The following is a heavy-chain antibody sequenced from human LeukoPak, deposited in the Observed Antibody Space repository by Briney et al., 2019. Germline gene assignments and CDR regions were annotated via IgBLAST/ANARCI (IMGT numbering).Heavy chain of an antibody. CDR1: GYTFTSYA. J-gene: IGHJ4*02. CDR3: ARDPPYFTGTTLLFDY. D-gene: IGHD1-1*01. V-gene: IGHV1-3*01. Sequence: GASVKVSCKASGYTFTSYAMHWVRQAPGQRLEWMGWINAGNGNTKYSQKFQGRVTITRDTSASTAYMELSSLRSEDTAVYYCARDPPYFTGTTLLFDYWGQGTLVTVSS. CDR2: INAGNGNT.